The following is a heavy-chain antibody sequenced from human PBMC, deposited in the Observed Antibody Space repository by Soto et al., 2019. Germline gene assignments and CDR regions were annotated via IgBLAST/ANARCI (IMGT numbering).Heavy chain of an antibody. CDR2: IKQDGSEK. CDR1: GFTFSSYW. J-gene: IGHJ3*02. CDR3: ARDRRVYSGYDAFDI. V-gene: IGHV3-7*01. D-gene: IGHD5-12*01. Sequence: GGSLRLSCAASGFTFSSYWMSWVRQAPGKGLEWVANIKQDGSEKYYVDSVKGRFTISRANAKNSLYLQMNSLRAEDTAVYYCARDRRVYSGYDAFDIWGQGTRVTVS.